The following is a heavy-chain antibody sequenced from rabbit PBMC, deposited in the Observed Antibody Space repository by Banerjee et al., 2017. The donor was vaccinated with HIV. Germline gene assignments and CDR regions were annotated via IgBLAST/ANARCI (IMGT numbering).Heavy chain of an antibody. D-gene: IGHD6-1*01. CDR1: GLDFSSRYY. Sequence: QEQLVESGGGLVQPEGSLTLTCKASGLDFSSRYYMSWVRQAPGKGLEWIATIYTSSGTTYYASWVNGRFTISKTSSTTVTLQMTSLTVADTATYFCARGSGTYGHAGDAYAPDTFDPWGPGTLVTVS. V-gene: IGHV1S45*01. J-gene: IGHJ2*01. CDR2: IYTSSGTT. CDR3: ARGSGTYGHAGDAYAPDTFDP.